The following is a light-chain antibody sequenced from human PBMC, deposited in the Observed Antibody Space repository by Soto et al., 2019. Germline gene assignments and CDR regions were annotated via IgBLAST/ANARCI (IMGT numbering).Light chain of an antibody. CDR3: QQYCNSVT. V-gene: IGKV3-20*01. Sequence: EIVLTQSPGTVSLSPGERATLSCRASQSVYNNYIAWYQQSPGQAPRVLIYGASTRATGTPDRFSGSGSGTDFSFSISRLEPEDSAVYYCQQYCNSVTFGGGTKVEMK. CDR1: QSVYNNY. CDR2: GAS. J-gene: IGKJ4*01.